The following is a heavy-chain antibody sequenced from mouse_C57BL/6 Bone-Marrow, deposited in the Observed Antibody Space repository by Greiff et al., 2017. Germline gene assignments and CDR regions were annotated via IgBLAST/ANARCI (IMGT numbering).Heavy chain of an antibody. CDR2: IDPSDSYT. V-gene: IGHV1-69*01. D-gene: IGHD3-2*02. CDR1: GYTFTSYW. J-gene: IGHJ2*01. Sequence: VKQSCTASGYTFTSYWMHWVKQRPGQGLEWIGEIDPSDSYTNYNHKFKGKSTLTVDKSSSTAYMQLSSLTSEDSAVYYSARVRDSSGLYYFDDWGQGTTLTVSS. CDR3: ARVRDSSGLYYFDD.